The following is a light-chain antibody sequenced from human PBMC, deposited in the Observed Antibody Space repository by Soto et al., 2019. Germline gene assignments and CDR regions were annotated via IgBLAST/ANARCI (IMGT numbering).Light chain of an antibody. CDR1: SSNLGAGYD. CDR3: QAYDYSVTASV. J-gene: IGLJ3*02. CDR2: GNR. V-gene: IGLV1-40*01. Sequence: QSVLTQPPSVSGAPGQRVTLSCTGTSSNLGAGYDVHWYQQLPGAAPKLVIFGNRNRPSGVPERFSGSKSGTSASLAITGLQAEDEADYYCQAYDYSVTASVFGGGTKVTVL.